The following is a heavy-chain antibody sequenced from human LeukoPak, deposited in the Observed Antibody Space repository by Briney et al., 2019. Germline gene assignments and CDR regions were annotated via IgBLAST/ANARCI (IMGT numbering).Heavy chain of an antibody. D-gene: IGHD2-2*01. J-gene: IGHJ4*02. CDR3: AKDHCSSTSCYPYYFDY. V-gene: IGHV3-11*01. Sequence: GGSLRLYCAASGFTFSDYYMSWIRQAPGKGLEWVSYISSSGSTIYYADSVKGRFTISRDNAKNSLYLQMNSLRAEDTAVYYCAKDHCSSTSCYPYYFDYWGQGTLVTVSS. CDR1: GFTFSDYY. CDR2: ISSSGSTI.